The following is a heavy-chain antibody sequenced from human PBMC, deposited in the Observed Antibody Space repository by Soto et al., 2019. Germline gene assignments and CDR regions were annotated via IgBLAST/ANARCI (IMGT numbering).Heavy chain of an antibody. J-gene: IGHJ6*02. Sequence: EVQLLESGGGLVQPGGSLRLSCAASGFTFSSYAMSWVRQAPGKGLEWVSTISGNGGSTYYADSVKGRFTISRDNSKNTLYLQMNSLRAEDTVVYYCAKDARATYGMDVWGQGTTVTVSS. CDR1: GFTFSSYA. CDR3: AKDARATYGMDV. CDR2: ISGNGGST. V-gene: IGHV3-23*01.